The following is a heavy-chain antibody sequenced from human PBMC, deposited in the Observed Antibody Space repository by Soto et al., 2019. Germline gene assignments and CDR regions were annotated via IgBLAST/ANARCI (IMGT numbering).Heavy chain of an antibody. D-gene: IGHD1-26*01. J-gene: IGHJ3*02. Sequence: GGSLRLSCAASGFTFDDYAMHWVRQAPGKGLEWVSGISWNSGSIGYADSVKGRFTISRDNAKNSLYLQMNSLRAEDTALYYCAKDSSLSLGAFDIWGQGTMVTVS. CDR3: AKDSSLSLGAFDI. CDR1: GFTFDDYA. V-gene: IGHV3-9*01. CDR2: ISWNSGSI.